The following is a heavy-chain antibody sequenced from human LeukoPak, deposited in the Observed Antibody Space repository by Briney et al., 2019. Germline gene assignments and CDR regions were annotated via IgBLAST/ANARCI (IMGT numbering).Heavy chain of an antibody. CDR3: TRDPQYYHGNPHDF. Sequence: GRSLRLSCTASGFTFGDYGLSWFRQAPGKGLEWLSFIRSKDHGGTTEYAASVKGRFTISGDDSNSIAYLQMNSLIIEDTAVYFCTRDPQYYHGNPHDFWGQGTRVTVSS. CDR2: IRSKDHGGTT. D-gene: IGHD4-23*01. CDR1: GFTFGDYG. J-gene: IGHJ4*02. V-gene: IGHV3-49*03.